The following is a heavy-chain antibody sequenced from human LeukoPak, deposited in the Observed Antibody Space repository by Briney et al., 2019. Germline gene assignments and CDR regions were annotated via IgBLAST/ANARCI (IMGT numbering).Heavy chain of an antibody. V-gene: IGHV4-39*01. Sequence: PSETLSLTCTVSGGSISSSSYYWGWIRQPPGKGLEWIGSIYYSGSTYYNPSLKSRVTISVDTSKNQFSLKLSSVTAADTAVYYCARHTYGLGIAVAGPLWVMYAFDIWGQGTMVTVSS. CDR1: GGSISSSSYY. D-gene: IGHD6-19*01. CDR2: IYYSGST. J-gene: IGHJ3*02. CDR3: ARHTYGLGIAVAGPLWVMYAFDI.